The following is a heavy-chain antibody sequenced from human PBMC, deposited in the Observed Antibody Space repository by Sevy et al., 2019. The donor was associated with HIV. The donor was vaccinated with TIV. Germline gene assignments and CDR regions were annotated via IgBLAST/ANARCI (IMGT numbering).Heavy chain of an antibody. J-gene: IGHJ4*02. Sequence: GGSLRLSCAASEFMFSTYAMHWVRQAPGKGLEWVAVISYDGSSYYYADSVKGRFTISRDNSKNTLFLQMNSLRLEDTAFYYCARDAGYSTDWYPSDYWGQGTLVIVSS. CDR1: EFMFSTYA. CDR3: ARDAGYSTDWYPSDY. V-gene: IGHV3-30*04. D-gene: IGHD6-19*01. CDR2: ISYDGSSY.